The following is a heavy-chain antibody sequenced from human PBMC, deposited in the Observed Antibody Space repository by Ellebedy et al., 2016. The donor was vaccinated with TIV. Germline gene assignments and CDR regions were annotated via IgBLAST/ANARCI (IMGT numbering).Heavy chain of an antibody. J-gene: IGHJ5*02. D-gene: IGHD3-10*01. CDR3: ARDPTRSGWFDP. CDR2: IYGGAST. V-gene: IGHV3-66*01. Sequence: PGGSLRLSCAASGFTVSGNYMTWVRQAPGKGLEWVSTIYGGASTYYADSVKGRFTISRDNSKKTVYLQMDSLRVEDTAVYYCARDPTRSGWFDPWGQGTLVTVSS. CDR1: GFTVSGNY.